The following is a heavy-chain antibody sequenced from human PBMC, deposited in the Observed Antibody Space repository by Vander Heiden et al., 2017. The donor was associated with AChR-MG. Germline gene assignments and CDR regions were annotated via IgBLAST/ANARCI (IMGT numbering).Heavy chain of an antibody. D-gene: IGHD6-13*01. V-gene: IGHV3-23*01. J-gene: IGHJ4*02. Sequence: EVQLLESGGGLVQPGGCLRLSCAAPGFTFSSYAMGWVRKAPGKGLEWVSAISGSGGSTYYADSVKGRFTISRDNSKNTLYLQMNSLRAEDTAVYYCAKRYGIAAAAPEDWGQGTLVTVSS. CDR1: GFTFSSYA. CDR3: AKRYGIAAAAPED. CDR2: ISGSGGST.